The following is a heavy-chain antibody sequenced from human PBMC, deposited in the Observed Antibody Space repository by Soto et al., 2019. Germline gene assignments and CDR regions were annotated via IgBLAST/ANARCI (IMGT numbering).Heavy chain of an antibody. D-gene: IGHD1-26*01. V-gene: IGHV6-1*01. Sequence: QVQLQQSGPGLVKPSQTLLLTCDISGDSVSSNTAGWNWVRQSPSRVLEWLGRTYYRSKWYYDYALSVRRRITTNPDTSKNQYSLQLNSVTPEDKAVYYCARGEQYSGRIFDYWGQGTLVTVSS. CDR3: ARGEQYSGRIFDY. J-gene: IGHJ4*01. CDR2: TYYRSKWYY. CDR1: GDSVSSNTAG.